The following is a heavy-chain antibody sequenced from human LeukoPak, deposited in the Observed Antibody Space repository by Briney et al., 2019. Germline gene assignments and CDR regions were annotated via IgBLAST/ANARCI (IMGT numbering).Heavy chain of an antibody. Sequence: GGSLRLSCAAYGFTFSDYYMSWIRQAPGKGLEWVSYISSSSSYTTYADSVKGRFTISRDNAKNSLYLQMNSLRAEDTAVYYCARDLGSALDILTDYPAPYYFDYWGQGTLVTVSS. CDR2: ISSSSSYT. D-gene: IGHD3-9*01. CDR1: GFTFSDYY. CDR3: ARDLGSALDILTDYPAPYYFDY. J-gene: IGHJ4*02. V-gene: IGHV3-11*06.